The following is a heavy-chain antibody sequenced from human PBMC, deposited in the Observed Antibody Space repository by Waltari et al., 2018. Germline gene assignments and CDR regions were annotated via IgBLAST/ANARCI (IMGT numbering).Heavy chain of an antibody. CDR3: ARGGSLGQLEIPFDY. V-gene: IGHV4-34*01. CDR1: GGSFSGYY. J-gene: IGHJ4*02. CDR2: INHSGST. D-gene: IGHD6-6*01. Sequence: VQLQQRGPGLLKPSEPLSPTCAVYGGSFSGYYSRWIRQPPGKGLEWIGEINHSGSTNYNPSLKSRVTISVDTSKNQFSLKLSSVTAADTAVYYCARGGSLGQLEIPFDYWGQGTLVTVSS.